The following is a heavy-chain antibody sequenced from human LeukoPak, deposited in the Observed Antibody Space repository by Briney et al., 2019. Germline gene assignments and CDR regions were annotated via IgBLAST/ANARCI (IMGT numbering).Heavy chain of an antibody. V-gene: IGHV4-39*07. CDR2: IYYSGST. CDR3: AREGQGGTPPDY. CDR1: GGSISSSSYY. D-gene: IGHD1-1*01. Sequence: SETQSLTCTVSGGSISSSSYYWGWIRQPPGKGLEWIGSIYYSGSTYYNPSLKSRVTISVDPSKNEFSLTLSSVTSAVTAVYYCAREGQGGTPPDYWGQGTLVTVSS. J-gene: IGHJ4*02.